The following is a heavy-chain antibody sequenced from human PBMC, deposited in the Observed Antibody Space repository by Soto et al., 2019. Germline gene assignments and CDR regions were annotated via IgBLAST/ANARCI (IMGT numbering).Heavy chain of an antibody. CDR1: GGSINVGGYY. CDR2: IYYSGTT. Sequence: SETLSLTCTVSGGSINVGGYYRSWIRQHPEKGLEWIGYIYYSGTTHYNPSLKSRVTISVDTSKNQFFLKVNSVTAADTAVYYCATSPAYYFDSWGQGTQVTVSS. J-gene: IGHJ4*02. CDR3: ATSPAYYFDS. V-gene: IGHV4-31*03.